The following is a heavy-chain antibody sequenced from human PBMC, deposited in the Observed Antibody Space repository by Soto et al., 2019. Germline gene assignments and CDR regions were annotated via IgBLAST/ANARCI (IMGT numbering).Heavy chain of an antibody. Sequence: QVQLVQSGAEVKKPGASVKVSCKASGYTFTSYGISWVRQAPGQGLEWMGWISAYNGNTNYAQKLQGRVTMTTDTSTSKAYMELRSLRSDDTAVYYCARIGGSYYVDYYGMDVWGQGTTVTVSS. CDR1: GYTFTSYG. CDR3: ARIGGSYYVDYYGMDV. J-gene: IGHJ6*02. D-gene: IGHD1-26*01. V-gene: IGHV1-18*01. CDR2: ISAYNGNT.